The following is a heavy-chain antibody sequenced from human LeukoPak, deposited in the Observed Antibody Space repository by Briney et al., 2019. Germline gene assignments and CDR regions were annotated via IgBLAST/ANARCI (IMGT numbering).Heavy chain of an antibody. J-gene: IGHJ6*03. CDR2: INHNEFT. D-gene: IGHD4-11*01. CDR1: GGSFTTYY. V-gene: IGHV4-34*01. CDR3: ATSLTTVTHYYYYMDV. Sequence: SETLSLTCAVYGGSFTTYYWSWIRQPPGKGLEWIGEINHNEFTNYSPSLKNRVTITIDTSKKQFSLRLTSVTVADTAVYYCATSLTTVTHYYYYMDVWGKGTTATISS.